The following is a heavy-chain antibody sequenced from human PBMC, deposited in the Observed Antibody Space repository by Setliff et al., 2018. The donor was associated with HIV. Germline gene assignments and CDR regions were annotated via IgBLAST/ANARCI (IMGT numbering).Heavy chain of an antibody. Sequence: SLRLSCEVSGFRFDDYAMHWVRQPPGKGLEWVSGISSRSSYIYYTDSVKGRFTISRDNAKNSLYLQMNSLRAEDTALYYCAKDRSRVVTLNDAFDIWGQGTMVTVSS. CDR3: AKDRSRVVTLNDAFDI. V-gene: IGHV3-9*01. D-gene: IGHD3-3*01. CDR1: GFRFDDYA. J-gene: IGHJ3*02. CDR2: ISSRSSYI.